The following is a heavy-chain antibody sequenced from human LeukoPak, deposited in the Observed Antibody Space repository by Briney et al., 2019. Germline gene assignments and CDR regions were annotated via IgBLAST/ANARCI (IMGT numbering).Heavy chain of an antibody. CDR2: IYYSGST. J-gene: IGHJ6*02. Sequence: SETLSLTCTVSGGFISSYYWSWIRQPPGKGLEWIGYIYYSGSTNYNPSLKSRVTISVDTSKNQFSLKLSSVTAADTAVYYCARAKIYLTDYYYYGMDVWGQATTVTVSS. V-gene: IGHV4-59*01. CDR1: GGFISSYY. D-gene: IGHD3-16*01. CDR3: ARAKIYLTDYYYYGMDV.